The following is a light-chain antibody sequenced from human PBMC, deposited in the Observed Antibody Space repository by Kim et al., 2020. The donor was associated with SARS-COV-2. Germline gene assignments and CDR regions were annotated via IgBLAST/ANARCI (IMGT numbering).Light chain of an antibody. J-gene: IGKJ4*01. V-gene: IGKV3-11*01. Sequence: EIVLTQSPATLSLSPGERATLSCRASQGISSYLAWYQQKPGQAPRLLIYDASNRATGIPARFSGSGSGTDFTLPISSLEPEDFAVYYCQQRTSWPTVTFGGGTKVDIK. CDR1: QGISSY. CDR3: QQRTSWPTVT. CDR2: DAS.